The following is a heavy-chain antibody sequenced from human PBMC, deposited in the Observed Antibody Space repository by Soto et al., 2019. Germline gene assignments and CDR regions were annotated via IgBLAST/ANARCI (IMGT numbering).Heavy chain of an antibody. CDR1: GFTFSSYN. CDR3: ERDSRNYYYYMDV. J-gene: IGHJ6*03. CDR2: ISLSSSTI. V-gene: IGHV3-48*01. Sequence: EVQLVESGGGLVQPGGSLRLSCAASGFTFSSYNMNWVRQAPGKGLEWMSDISLSSSTIFYAYSVKGRFTNSRDNAKNSLYLQMHSLRAEDTAVYYCERDSRNYYYYMDVWGKGTTVTVSS.